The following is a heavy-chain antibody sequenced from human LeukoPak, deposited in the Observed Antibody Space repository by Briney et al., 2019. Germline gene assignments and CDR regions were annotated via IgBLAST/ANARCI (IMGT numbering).Heavy chain of an antibody. Sequence: SETLSLTCTVSGGSISSSSYYWGWVRQPPGRGLEWLGSIYYSGSTYYNPSLKSRVTISVDTSKNQFSLKLSSVTAADTAVYYCARWSFGILTCYPIDYWGQGTLVTVSS. D-gene: IGHD3-9*01. CDR3: ARWSFGILTCYPIDY. CDR1: GGSISSSSYY. J-gene: IGHJ4*02. V-gene: IGHV4-39*01. CDR2: IYYSGST.